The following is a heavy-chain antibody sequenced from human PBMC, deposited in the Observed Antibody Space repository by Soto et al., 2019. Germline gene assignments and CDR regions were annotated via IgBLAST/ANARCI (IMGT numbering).Heavy chain of an antibody. CDR3: AKERATTTAFDY. CDR2: ITDNGRST. Sequence: GGSLRLSCAASGFTFSRDGMSWVRQAPGKGLEWVSLITDNGRSTYYADSVKGRFTISRDNTKNTLFLQMNSLRAEDTAVYYCAKERATTTAFDYWGQGALVTVSS. V-gene: IGHV3-23*01. J-gene: IGHJ4*02. D-gene: IGHD4-17*01. CDR1: GFTFSRDG.